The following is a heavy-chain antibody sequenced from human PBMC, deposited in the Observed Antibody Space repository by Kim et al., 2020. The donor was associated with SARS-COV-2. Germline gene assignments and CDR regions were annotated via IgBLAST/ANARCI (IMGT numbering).Heavy chain of an antibody. D-gene: IGHD4-4*01. CDR1: GFTFSSYW. CDR3: AREGYSNRKILHYYYYGMDV. J-gene: IGHJ6*02. CDR2: INSDGSST. V-gene: IGHV3-74*01. Sequence: GGSLRLSCAASGFTFSSYWMHWVRQAPGKGLVWVSRINSDGSSTSYADSVKGRFTISRDNAKNTLYLQMNSLRAEDTAVYYCAREGYSNRKILHYYYYGMDVWGQGTTVTVSS.